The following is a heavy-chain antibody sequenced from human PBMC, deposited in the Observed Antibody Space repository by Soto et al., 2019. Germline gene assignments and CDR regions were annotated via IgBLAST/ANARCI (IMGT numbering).Heavy chain of an antibody. CDR3: ARHTAMDSAVYYYGMDV. D-gene: IGHD5-18*01. Sequence: QVQLVQSGAEVKKPGSSVKVSCKASGGTFSSYAISWVRQAPGQGLEWMGGINPIFGTANYAKKFQGRVTITGDESTSTDYMELSSLRSEGTAVYYCARHTAMDSAVYYYGMDVWGQGTTVTVSS. J-gene: IGHJ6*02. CDR1: GGTFSSYA. CDR2: INPIFGTA. V-gene: IGHV1-69*01.